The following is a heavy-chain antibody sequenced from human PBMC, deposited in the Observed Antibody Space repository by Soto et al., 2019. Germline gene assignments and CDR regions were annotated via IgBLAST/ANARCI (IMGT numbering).Heavy chain of an antibody. D-gene: IGHD3-10*01. J-gene: IGHJ4*02. CDR3: ARVADASGSYYIFDY. Sequence: QVQLVQSGAEVKKPGASVKVSCKASGYTFTSYEINWVRQATGQGLEWMGWMNPNSGNTGYAQKLQGRVTMTRNTSISKAYMELSSLRSEDTAVYYCARVADASGSYYIFDYWGQGTLVTVSS. CDR1: GYTFTSYE. V-gene: IGHV1-8*01. CDR2: MNPNSGNT.